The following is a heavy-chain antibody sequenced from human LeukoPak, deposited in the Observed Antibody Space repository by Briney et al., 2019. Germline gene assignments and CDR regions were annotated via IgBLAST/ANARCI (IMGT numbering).Heavy chain of an antibody. J-gene: IGHJ4*02. CDR2: ITTSDGNT. Sequence: GGSLRLSCAASGFTFSSYTMSWVRQAPGKGLEWVSTITTSDGNTYHADSVKGRFTVSRDNSKNTLYLQMNSLRAGDTAVYYCAKDGGLWVSAHWGDSWGRGTLVTVSS. CDR3: AKDGGLWVSAHWGDS. CDR1: GFTFSSYT. D-gene: IGHD7-27*01. V-gene: IGHV3-23*01.